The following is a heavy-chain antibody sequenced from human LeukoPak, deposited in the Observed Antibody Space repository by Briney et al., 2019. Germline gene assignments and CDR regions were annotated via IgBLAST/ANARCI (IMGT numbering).Heavy chain of an antibody. CDR3: ARDGGQGAY. V-gene: IGHV3-21*01. D-gene: IGHD2-15*01. Sequence: GGSLRLSCAASGFTFSSYRMNWVRQAPGKGLGWVSSISSSSSYIYYAESVKGRFTISRDNAKNSLYLQMNSLRAEDTAVYYCARDGGQGAYWGQGTLVTVSS. CDR2: ISSSSSYI. J-gene: IGHJ4*02. CDR1: GFTFSSYR.